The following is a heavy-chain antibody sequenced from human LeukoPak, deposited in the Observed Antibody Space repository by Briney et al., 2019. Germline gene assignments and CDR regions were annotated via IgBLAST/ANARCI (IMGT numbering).Heavy chain of an antibody. J-gene: IGHJ4*02. CDR2: INPNSGGT. D-gene: IGHD3-22*01. V-gene: IGHV1-2*07. CDR3: ARGAHYHDSSEGYDY. CDR1: GYTFTGYY. Sequence: ASVNVSCKASGYTFTGYYMHWVRQAPGQGLEWMGGINPNSGGTNYAHKFQGRVTMTRDTSISTAYMELSRRRSDDTALYYCARGAHYHDSSEGYDYWGQGTLVTVSS.